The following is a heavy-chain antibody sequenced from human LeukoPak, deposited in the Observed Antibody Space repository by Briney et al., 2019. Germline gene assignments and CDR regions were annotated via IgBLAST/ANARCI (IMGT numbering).Heavy chain of an antibody. Sequence: GGSLRLSCAASGLTCSHNYVSWVRQAPGKGLEWVSAIHTSGDTCYADSVKGRFTISRDTSKNTLYLQINSLRDEDTAVYYCAIRGYYDTTYAYDYHAMDVWGQGTAVTVSS. CDR1: GLTCSHNY. J-gene: IGHJ6*02. D-gene: IGHD3-22*01. CDR3: AIRGYYDTTYAYDYHAMDV. V-gene: IGHV3-53*01. CDR2: IHTSGDT.